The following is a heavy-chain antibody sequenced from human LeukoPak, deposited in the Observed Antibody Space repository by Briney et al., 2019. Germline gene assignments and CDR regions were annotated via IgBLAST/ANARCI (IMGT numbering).Heavy chain of an antibody. CDR3: ARDGPLYGSGSYPRGAFDI. CDR2: IYHSGST. CDR1: GGSISSGGYS. D-gene: IGHD3-10*01. V-gene: IGHV4-30-2*01. J-gene: IGHJ3*02. Sequence: ASETLSLTCSVSGGSISSGGYSWSWIRQPPGKGLEWIGYIYHSGSTYYNPSLKSRVTISVDRSKNQFSLKLSSVTAADTAVYYCARDGPLYGSGSYPRGAFDIWGQGTMVTVSS.